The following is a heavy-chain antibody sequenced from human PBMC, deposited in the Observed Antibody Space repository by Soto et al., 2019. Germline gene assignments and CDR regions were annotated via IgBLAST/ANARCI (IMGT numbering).Heavy chain of an antibody. CDR2: IYPGDSDT. CDR1: GYSFTSYW. CDR3: ASTSIAAAGKDYTWFDY. D-gene: IGHD6-13*01. Sequence: GESLKISCKGSGYSFTSYWIGWVRQMPGKGLEWMGIIYPGDSDTRYSPSFQGQVTISADKSISTAYLQWSSLKASDTAMYYCASTSIAAAGKDYTWFDYWGQGTLVTVSP. J-gene: IGHJ5*01. V-gene: IGHV5-51*01.